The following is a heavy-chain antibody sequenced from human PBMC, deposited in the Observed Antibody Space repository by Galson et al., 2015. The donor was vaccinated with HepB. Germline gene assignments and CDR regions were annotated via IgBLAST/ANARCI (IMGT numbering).Heavy chain of an antibody. CDR1: GFTLSGFG. CDR3: ARGNGYSYGSGDVFDY. CDR2: AWYDGTKK. V-gene: IGHV3-33*01. J-gene: IGHJ4*02. Sequence: SLRLSCAASGFTLSGFGMHWVRQARGKGPEWVAVAWYDGTKKYYADSVKGRFNISRDNSRNTLFLQMNSLRVEDTAVYYCARGNGYSYGSGDVFDYWGQGTLVTVSS. D-gene: IGHD3-10*01.